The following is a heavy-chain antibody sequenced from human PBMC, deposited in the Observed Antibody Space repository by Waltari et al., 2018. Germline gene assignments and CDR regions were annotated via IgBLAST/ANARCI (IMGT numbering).Heavy chain of an antibody. CDR3: ARGDYGMDV. CDR2: ISNDGSSI. J-gene: IGHJ6*02. CDR1: GFHFSGSN. V-gene: IGHV3-30*01. Sequence: QPVESGVGVVLPGGSLRPTCACSGFHFSGSNMYWVRQAPGKGREWVTLISNDGSSIHYADSVKARFFISRDNSKNALYLQLNSLRTDDTAVYYCARGDYGMDVWGQGTTVTVSS.